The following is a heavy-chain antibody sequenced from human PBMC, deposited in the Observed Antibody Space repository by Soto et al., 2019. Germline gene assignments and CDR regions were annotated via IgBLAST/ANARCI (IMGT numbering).Heavy chain of an antibody. CDR1: GYTFTRYG. V-gene: IGHV1-18*01. CDR3: ARSGIWSGYYIHFDY. CDR2: ISAYNGNT. Sequence: ASVKVSCKASGYTFTRYGISWVRQAPGQGLEWVGWISAYNGNTKYAQKLQGRVTVTTDTSTTIAYMELRSLRSDDTAVYYCARSGIWSGYYIHFDYWGQGTLVTVSS. D-gene: IGHD3-3*01. J-gene: IGHJ4*02.